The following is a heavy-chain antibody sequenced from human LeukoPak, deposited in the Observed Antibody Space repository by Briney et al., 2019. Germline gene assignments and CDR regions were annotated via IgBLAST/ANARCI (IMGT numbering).Heavy chain of an antibody. J-gene: IGHJ5*02. CDR2: VYYSGTT. CDR3: ARQADFGGVIVSSWFDP. V-gene: IGHV4-39*01. D-gene: IGHD3-16*02. CDR1: GGSVSSRHYY. Sequence: PSETLSLTCTVSGGSVSSRHYYWGWIRQPPGKGLEWIRSVYYSGTTYYNPSLKSRVTISVDTSKNEFSLKVNSVTAADTAVYFCARQADFGGVIVSSWFDPWGEGAQVTVSS.